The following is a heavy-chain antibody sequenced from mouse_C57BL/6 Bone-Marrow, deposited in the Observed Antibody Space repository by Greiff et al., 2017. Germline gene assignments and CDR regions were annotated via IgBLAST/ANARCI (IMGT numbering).Heavy chain of an antibody. CDR2: ISNLAYSI. CDR1: GFTFSDHG. Sequence: EVHLVESGGGLVQPGGSLKLSCAASGFTFSDHGMAWVRQAPRKGPEWVAFISNLAYSIYYADTVTGRFTISRENAKNTLYLEMSSLRSEDTAMYYCARQLSYAMDYWGQGTSVTVSS. D-gene: IGHD3-2*02. CDR3: ARQLSYAMDY. J-gene: IGHJ4*01. V-gene: IGHV5-15*01.